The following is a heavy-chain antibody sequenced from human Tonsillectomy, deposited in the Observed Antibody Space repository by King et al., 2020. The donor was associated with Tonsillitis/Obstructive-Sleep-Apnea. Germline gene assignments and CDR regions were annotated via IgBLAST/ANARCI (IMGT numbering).Heavy chain of an antibody. CDR2: INQDGSAT. Sequence: QLVQAGGGLVQPGGSLRLSCAASGFTFSSYWMSWVRQAPGKGLEWVANINQDGSATYYVDSVKGRFTTSRDNAMNSLYLQMNSLRVEDTAVYYCARLYSTTWYDNWGQGILVTVSS. D-gene: IGHD2/OR15-2a*01. CDR1: GFTFSSYW. J-gene: IGHJ5*02. CDR3: ARLYSTTWYDN. V-gene: IGHV3-7*02.